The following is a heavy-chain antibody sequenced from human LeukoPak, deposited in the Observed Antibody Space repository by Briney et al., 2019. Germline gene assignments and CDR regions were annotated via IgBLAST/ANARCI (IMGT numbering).Heavy chain of an antibody. CDR3: AKDITRRSSGSYPCFDY. V-gene: IGHV3-9*01. CDR2: ISWNSGSI. J-gene: IGHJ4*02. CDR1: GFTFDDYA. D-gene: IGHD1-26*01. Sequence: GGSLRLSCAASGFTFDDYAMHWVWQAPGKGLEWVSGISWNSGSIGYADSVKGRFTISRDNARNSLYLQMNSLRAEDTALYYCAKDITRRSSGSYPCFDYWGQGTLVTVSS.